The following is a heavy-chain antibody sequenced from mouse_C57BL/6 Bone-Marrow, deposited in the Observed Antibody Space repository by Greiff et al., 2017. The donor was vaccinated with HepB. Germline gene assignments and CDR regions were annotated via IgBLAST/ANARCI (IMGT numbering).Heavy chain of an antibody. CDR3: ANYDGYYGYFDV. CDR2: IDPSDSYT. V-gene: IGHV1-50*01. J-gene: IGHJ1*03. Sequence: VKLQQPGAELVKPGASVKLSCKASGYTFTSYWMQWVKQRPGQGLEWIGEIDPSDSYTNYNQKFKGKATLTVDTSSSTAYMQLSSLTSEDSAVYYCANYDGYYGYFDVWGTGTTVTVSS. D-gene: IGHD2-3*01. CDR1: GYTFTSYW.